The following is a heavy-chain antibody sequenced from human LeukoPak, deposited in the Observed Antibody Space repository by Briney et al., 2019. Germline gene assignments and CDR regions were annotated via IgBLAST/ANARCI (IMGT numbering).Heavy chain of an antibody. CDR3: ARRHSSSWYFSSLDY. Sequence: SETLSLTCAVYGGSFSGYYWSWIRQPPXXXXEWIGEINHSGSTNYNPSLKSRVTISVDTSKNQLSLKLSSVTAADTAVYYCARRHSSSWYFSSLDYWGQGTLVTVSS. D-gene: IGHD6-13*01. J-gene: IGHJ4*02. CDR2: INHSGST. V-gene: IGHV4-34*01. CDR1: GGSFSGYY.